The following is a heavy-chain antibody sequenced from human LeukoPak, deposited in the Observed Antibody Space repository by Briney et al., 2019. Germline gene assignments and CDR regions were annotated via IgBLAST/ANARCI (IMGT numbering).Heavy chain of an antibody. CDR3: AGASGGERY. J-gene: IGHJ4*02. D-gene: IGHD3-10*01. CDR1: GFTFSSYW. Sequence: GGSLRLSCAASGFTFSSYWMSWVRQAPGEGLEWVANIKQDGSEKYYEDSVKGRFTVSRDNAKNSLYLQMNSLRAEDTAVYFCAGASGGERYWGQGTLVTVSS. CDR2: IKQDGSEK. V-gene: IGHV3-7*04.